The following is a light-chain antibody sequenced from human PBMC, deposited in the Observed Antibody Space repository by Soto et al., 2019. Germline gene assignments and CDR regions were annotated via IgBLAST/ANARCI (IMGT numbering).Light chain of an antibody. J-gene: IGKJ5*01. Sequence: ENVLTQSPGTVSLSPGDRATLPCRASQSVSSNKLAWYQQKPGQAPRLLIYGASSRATGIPDRFSGSGSGTDCTLTISRLEPEDFAVYYCQQYGSSLITLGQGTRLEIK. CDR2: GAS. V-gene: IGKV3-20*01. CDR1: QSVSSNK. CDR3: QQYGSSLIT.